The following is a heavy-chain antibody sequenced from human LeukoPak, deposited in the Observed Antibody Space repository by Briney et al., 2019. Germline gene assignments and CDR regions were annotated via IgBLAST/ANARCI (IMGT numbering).Heavy chain of an antibody. Sequence: SVKVSCKASGYTFITYDINWVRQATGQGLEWMGGIIPIFGTANYAQKFQGRVTITADESTSTAYMELSSLRSEDTAVYYCARADGFWSGYYGDYYYYMDVWGKGTTVTVSS. V-gene: IGHV1-69*13. D-gene: IGHD3-3*01. J-gene: IGHJ6*03. CDR2: IIPIFGTA. CDR3: ARADGFWSGYYGDYYYYMDV. CDR1: GYTFITYD.